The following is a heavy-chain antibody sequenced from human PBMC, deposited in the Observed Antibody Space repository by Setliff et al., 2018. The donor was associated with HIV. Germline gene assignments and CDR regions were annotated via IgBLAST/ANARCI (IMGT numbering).Heavy chain of an antibody. J-gene: IGHJ3*02. Sequence: PSETLSLTCTASYATISTADYYWSWIRQPPGKGLEWIGFVSYTGTTHYSPSLKSRLSISIDTSKNQFSLKLSSVTAADTAVYYCARGDGGSYYPGIWGQGTMVTVSS. CDR3: ARGDGGSYYPGI. CDR1: YATISTADYY. D-gene: IGHD1-26*01. V-gene: IGHV4-30-4*01. CDR2: VSYTGTT.